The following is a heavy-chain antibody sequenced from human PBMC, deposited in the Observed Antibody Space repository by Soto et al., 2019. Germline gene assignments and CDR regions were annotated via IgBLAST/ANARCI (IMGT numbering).Heavy chain of an antibody. J-gene: IGHJ4*02. CDR2: INHSGST. Sequence: PSETLSLTCAVYGGSFSGYYWTWIRQPPGKGLEWIGEIYHRGLEWIGDINHSGSTHYNPSLKSRVTISVDTSKNQFSLKLSSVTAADTAVYYCAREPLDWGQGTLVTVSS. V-gene: IGHV4-34*09. CDR1: GGSFSGYY. CDR3: AREPLD.